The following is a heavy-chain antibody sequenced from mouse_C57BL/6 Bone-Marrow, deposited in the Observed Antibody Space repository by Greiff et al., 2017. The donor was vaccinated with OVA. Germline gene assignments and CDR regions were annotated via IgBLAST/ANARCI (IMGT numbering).Heavy chain of an antibody. J-gene: IGHJ2*01. D-gene: IGHD2-4*01. CDR3: ASSSYYDYDAGFDY. CDR2: ILPGSGST. CDR1: GYTFTGYW. V-gene: IGHV1-9*01. Sequence: VMLVESGAELMKPGASVKLSCKATGYTFTGYWIEWVKQRPGHGLEWIGEILPGSGSTNYNEKFKGKATFTADTSSNTAYMQLSSLTTEDSAIYYCASSSYYDYDAGFDYWGQGTTLTVSS.